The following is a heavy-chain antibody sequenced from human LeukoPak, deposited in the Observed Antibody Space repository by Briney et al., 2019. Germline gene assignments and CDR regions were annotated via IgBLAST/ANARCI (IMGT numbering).Heavy chain of an antibody. Sequence: SETLSLTCTVSGGSISSYYWSWIRQPPGKGLEWIGYIYYSGSTYYNPSLKSRVTISVDTSKNQFSLKLSSVTAADTAVYYCAREHASYDSSGPDYWGQGTLVTVSS. D-gene: IGHD3-22*01. CDR3: AREHASYDSSGPDY. J-gene: IGHJ4*02. CDR1: GGSISSYY. CDR2: IYYSGST. V-gene: IGHV4-59*12.